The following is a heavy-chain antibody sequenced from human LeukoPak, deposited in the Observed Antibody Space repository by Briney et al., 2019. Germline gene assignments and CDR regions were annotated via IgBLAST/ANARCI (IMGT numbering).Heavy chain of an antibody. Sequence: PSQTLSLTCTVSGGSISSGSYYWSWIRQPAGKGLEWIGRIYTSGSTNYNPSLKSRVTISVDTSKNQFSLKPSSVTAADTAVYYCARETTVTTAFDYWGQGTLVTVSS. D-gene: IGHD4-17*01. J-gene: IGHJ4*02. V-gene: IGHV4-61*02. CDR2: IYTSGST. CDR3: ARETTVTTAFDY. CDR1: GGSISSGSYY.